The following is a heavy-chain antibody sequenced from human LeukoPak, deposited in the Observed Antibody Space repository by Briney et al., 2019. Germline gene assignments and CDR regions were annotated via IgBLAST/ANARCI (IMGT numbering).Heavy chain of an antibody. J-gene: IGHJ4*02. CDR2: INSDGSST. CDR1: GFTFSSYA. V-gene: IGHV3-74*01. D-gene: IGHD1-26*01. Sequence: GGSLRLSCAASGFTFSSYAMHWVRQAPGKGLVWVSRINSDGSSTSYADSVKDRFTISRDNSKNTLYLQMNSLRAEDTAVYYCARLVVGAVNDYYFDYWGQGTLVTVSS. CDR3: ARLVVGAVNDYYFDY.